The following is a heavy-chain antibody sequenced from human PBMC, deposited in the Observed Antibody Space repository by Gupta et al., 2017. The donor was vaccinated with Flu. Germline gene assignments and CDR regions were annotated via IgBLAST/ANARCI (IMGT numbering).Heavy chain of an antibody. CDR3: AKALFWGGYSDYYYYYGMDV. V-gene: IGHV3-23*01. J-gene: IGHJ6*02. Sequence: WVRQTPGKGLEWVSVISGGGTTTYYADYVKGLCTNSRDNSNNTLFLQMNSLRAEDTARYYCAKALFWGGYSDYYYYYGMDVWGQGTTVTVSS. D-gene: IGHD3-3*01. CDR2: ISGGGTTT.